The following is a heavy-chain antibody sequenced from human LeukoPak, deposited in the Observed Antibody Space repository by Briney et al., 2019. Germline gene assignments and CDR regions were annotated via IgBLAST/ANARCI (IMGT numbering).Heavy chain of an antibody. CDR1: GFTFSDYY. CDR2: ISGGGSDM. D-gene: IGHD3-22*01. J-gene: IGHJ3*02. V-gene: IGHV3-11*01. Sequence: GGSLRLSCEASGFTFSDYYMSWIRQAPGKGLEWVSYISGGGSDMYYADSVKGRFTISRDNARDSLYLQMNSLRAEDTAVYYCAGAHDSSGDEDAFDIWGQGTMVTVSS. CDR3: AGAHDSSGDEDAFDI.